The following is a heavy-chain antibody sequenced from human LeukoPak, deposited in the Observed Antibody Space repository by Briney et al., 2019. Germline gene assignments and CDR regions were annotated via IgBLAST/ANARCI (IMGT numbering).Heavy chain of an antibody. V-gene: IGHV3-74*01. CDR2: INSDGSST. CDR3: ATTSSSPGYFQH. Sequence: GGSLRLSCAASGFTFSTYWMNWVRQAPGKGLVWVSRINSDGSSTSYADSVKGRFTISRDNAKNTLYLQMNSLRAEDTAVYYCATTSSSPGYFQHWGQGILVTVSS. CDR1: GFTFSTYW. J-gene: IGHJ1*01. D-gene: IGHD6-6*01.